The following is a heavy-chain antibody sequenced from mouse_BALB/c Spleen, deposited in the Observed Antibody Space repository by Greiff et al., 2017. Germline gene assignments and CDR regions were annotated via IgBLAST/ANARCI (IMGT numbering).Heavy chain of an antibody. Sequence: QVQLQQSGAELVRPGTSVKVSCKASGYSFTNYLIEWVKQRPGQGLEWIGVINPGSGGTNYNEKFKGKATLTADKSSSTAYMQLSSLTSDDSAVYCAARNGQLALSYWGQGTLVTVSA. V-gene: IGHV1-54*03. J-gene: IGHJ3*01. D-gene: IGHD3-2*01. CDR3: ARNGQLALSY. CDR2: INPGSGGT. CDR1: GYSFTNYL.